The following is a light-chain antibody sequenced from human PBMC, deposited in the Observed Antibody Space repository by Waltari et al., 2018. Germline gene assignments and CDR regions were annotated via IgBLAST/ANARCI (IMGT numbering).Light chain of an antibody. V-gene: IGKV1-33*01. Sequence: DIQMTQSPSSLSASVGDRVTITCHASQDISHYLNWYQQKRGRAPKLLISDVSNLQRGVPSRFSGSGSGTDFTFTISSLQPEDIATYYCQQYENWPYTFGQGTKLEIK. CDR3: QQYENWPYT. CDR1: QDISHY. J-gene: IGKJ2*01. CDR2: DVS.